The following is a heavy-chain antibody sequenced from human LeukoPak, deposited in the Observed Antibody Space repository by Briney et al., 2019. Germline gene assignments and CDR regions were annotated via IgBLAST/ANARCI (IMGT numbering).Heavy chain of an antibody. V-gene: IGHV1-2*02. CDR1: GYTFTGYY. J-gene: IGHJ4*02. CDR2: INPNSGGT. CDR3: AKTYDSGAYYPDY. D-gene: IGHD3-22*01. Sequence: ASVKVSCKTSGYTFTGYYMHWVRQAPGQGLKWMGWINPNSGGTNYAEKFQGRVTMTRDTSINTAYMELSSLRSDDTAVYYCAKTYDSGAYYPDYWGQGTLVTVSS.